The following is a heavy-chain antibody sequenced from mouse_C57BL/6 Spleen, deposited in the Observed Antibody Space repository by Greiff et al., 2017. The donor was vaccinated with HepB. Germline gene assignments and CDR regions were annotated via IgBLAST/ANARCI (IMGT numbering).Heavy chain of an antibody. CDR3: ARYLGYDHYFDY. J-gene: IGHJ2*01. CDR1: GFTFTDYY. Sequence: EVMLVESGGGLVQPGGSLSLSCAASGFTFTDYYMSWVRQPPGKALEWLGFIRNKANGYTTEYSASVKGRFTISRDNSQSILYLQMNALRAEDSATYYCARYLGYDHYFDYWGQGTTLTVSS. CDR2: IRNKANGYTT. V-gene: IGHV7-3*01. D-gene: IGHD2-3*01.